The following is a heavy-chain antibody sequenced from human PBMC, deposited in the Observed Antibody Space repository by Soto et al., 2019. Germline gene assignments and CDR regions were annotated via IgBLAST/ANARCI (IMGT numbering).Heavy chain of an antibody. CDR3: ARDEGGYDILTGYYKAHHFDQ. J-gene: IGHJ4*02. V-gene: IGHV1-18*01. D-gene: IGHD3-9*01. CDR2: ISPHNRNT. CDR1: GYTFGHFY. Sequence: WASVKVSCKASGYTFGHFYITWVRQAPGQGLEWMGAISPHNRNTNYAEKFRGRVTMTTDTSTTTAYMELRSLRSDDTAVYYCARDEGGYDILTGYYKAHHFDQWGQGALVTLSS.